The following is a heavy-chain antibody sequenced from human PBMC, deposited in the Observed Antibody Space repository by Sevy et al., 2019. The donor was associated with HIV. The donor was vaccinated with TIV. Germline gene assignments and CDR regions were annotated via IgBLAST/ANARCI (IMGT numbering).Heavy chain of an antibody. CDR1: GFTFRSYW. CDR2: IKVDGSEK. CDR3: ARDCSSTSCLWGLDV. Sequence: GGSLRLSCAVSGFTFRSYWMSWVRQAPGKGLEWVAHIKVDGSEKYHVDSVKGRFTISSDNAKNSLFLQMNSLRVEDTAVYYCARDCSSTSCLWGLDVWGQGTAVTVSS. V-gene: IGHV3-7*03. J-gene: IGHJ6*02. D-gene: IGHD2-2*01.